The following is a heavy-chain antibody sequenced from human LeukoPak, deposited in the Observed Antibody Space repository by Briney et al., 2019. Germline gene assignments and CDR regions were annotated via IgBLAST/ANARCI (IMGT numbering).Heavy chain of an antibody. J-gene: IGHJ4*02. CDR1: GYSISSGYY. CDR2: IYHSGST. V-gene: IGHV4-38-2*01. D-gene: IGHD7-27*01. Sequence: SETLSRTCAVSGYSISSGYYWGWIRQPPGKWVEWIGSIYHSGSTYFNPSLKSRVTISVDTSKNQFSLKLSSVTAADTAVYYCASPGVGTGDGTRFDYWGQGTLVTVSS. CDR3: ASPGVGTGDGTRFDY.